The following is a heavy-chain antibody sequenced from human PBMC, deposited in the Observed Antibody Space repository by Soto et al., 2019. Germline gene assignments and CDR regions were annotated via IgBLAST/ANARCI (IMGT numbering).Heavy chain of an antibody. CDR3: AREGVRGMDV. J-gene: IGHJ6*01. V-gene: IGHV1-8*01. D-gene: IGHD3-16*01. Sequence: QVQLVQSGAEVKKPGASVKVSCKASGYTFTSYDINWVRQATGQGLERMGWMNPNSANTGYAQKFQGRVTMTRNTSISTAYMELSRMKFDDTAVYYGAREGVRGMDVWGQGTTVTVSS. CDR2: MNPNSANT. CDR1: GYTFTSYD.